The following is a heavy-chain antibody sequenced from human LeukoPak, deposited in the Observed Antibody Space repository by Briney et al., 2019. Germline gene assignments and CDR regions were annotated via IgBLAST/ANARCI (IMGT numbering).Heavy chain of an antibody. V-gene: IGHV3-7*01. CDR1: GFTFSDFW. Sequence: GGSLRLSCAASGFTFSDFWMGWVRQAPGKGLEWVANISQGGGESYYVDSVKGRFTISRDNAKKSLFLQMNSLRAEDTAVYYCTKGRSNHYWGQGTLVTVST. D-gene: IGHD4-11*01. CDR2: ISQGGGES. CDR3: TKGRSNHY. J-gene: IGHJ4*02.